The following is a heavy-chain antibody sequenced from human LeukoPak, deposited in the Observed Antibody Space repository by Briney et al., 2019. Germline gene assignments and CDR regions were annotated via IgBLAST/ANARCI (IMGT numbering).Heavy chain of an antibody. V-gene: IGHV5-51*01. CDR3: ARRPPSGDYYLDY. J-gene: IGHJ4*02. CDR2: IYPGDSDT. D-gene: IGHD2-21*02. CDR1: GYSFATYW. Sequence: HGESLKISCKGSGYSFATYWIGWVRQMPGKGLEWMGIIYPGDSDTRYSPSFQGQVTISADKSISTAYLQWSSLKASDTAMYYCARRPPSGDYYLDYWGQGTQVTVSS.